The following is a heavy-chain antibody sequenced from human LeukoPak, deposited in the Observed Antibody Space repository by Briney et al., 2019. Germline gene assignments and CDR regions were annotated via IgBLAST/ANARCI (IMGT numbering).Heavy chain of an antibody. J-gene: IGHJ6*02. CDR2: ISSSSSTI. Sequence: GSLRLSCAASGFTFSSYSMNWVRQAPGKGLEWVSYISSSSSTIYYADSVKGRFTISRGNAKNSLYLQMNSLRAEDTAVYYCARDSTTVTTGDYYGMDVWGQGTTVTVSS. CDR3: ARDSTTVTTGDYYGMDV. D-gene: IGHD4-11*01. CDR1: GFTFSSYS. V-gene: IGHV3-48*01.